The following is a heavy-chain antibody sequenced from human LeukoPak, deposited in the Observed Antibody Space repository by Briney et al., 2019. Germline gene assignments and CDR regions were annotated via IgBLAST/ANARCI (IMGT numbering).Heavy chain of an antibody. Sequence: GGSLRLSCAASGFTFSRYWMNWVRQAPGKGLEWVSSISSDSNYIYYADSVKGRFTISRDNAKDSLYLHMNTLRAEDTAVYYCARDYKGLSEYWGQGTLVTVSS. V-gene: IGHV3-21*01. CDR3: ARDYKGLSEY. J-gene: IGHJ4*02. D-gene: IGHD1-1*01. CDR1: GFTFSRYW. CDR2: ISSDSNYI.